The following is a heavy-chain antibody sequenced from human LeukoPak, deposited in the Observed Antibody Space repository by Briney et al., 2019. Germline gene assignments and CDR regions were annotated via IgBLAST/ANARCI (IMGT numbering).Heavy chain of an antibody. J-gene: IGHJ6*03. V-gene: IGHV3-21*01. D-gene: IGHD4/OR15-4a*01. CDR1: GFTFSSCS. CDR3: ARGGAYYYYMDV. Sequence: GGSLRLSCAASGFTFSSCSMNWVCQAPGKGLEWVSSISSSSSYIYYADSLKGRFTISRDNAKNSLYLQMNSLRAEDTAVYYCARGGAYYYYMDVWGKGTTVTVSS. CDR2: ISSSSSYI.